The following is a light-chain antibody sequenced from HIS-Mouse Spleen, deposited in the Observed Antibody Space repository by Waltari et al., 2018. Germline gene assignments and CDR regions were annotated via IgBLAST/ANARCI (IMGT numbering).Light chain of an antibody. CDR3: QQRSNWT. J-gene: IGKJ1*01. V-gene: IGKV3-11*02. CDR2: DAS. Sequence: EIVLTQSPAPLSLSPGERATLSCRASQSVRSYLAWYQQKPAQAPRLLIYDASNSAAGMPDSFSGSGSGRDFTLTISSLEPEDFAVYYCQQRSNWTFGQGTKVEIE. CDR1: QSVRSY.